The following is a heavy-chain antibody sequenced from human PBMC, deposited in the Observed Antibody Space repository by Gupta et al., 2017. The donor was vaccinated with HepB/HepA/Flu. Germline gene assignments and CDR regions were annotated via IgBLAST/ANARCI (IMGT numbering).Heavy chain of an antibody. D-gene: IGHD2-2*01. CDR3: ARGKSHIVVVPAASGIPNWFDP. Sequence: QVQLVQSGAEVKKPGSSVKVSCKASGGTFSSYAISWVRQAPGQGLEWMGGIIPIVGTANYAQKFQGRVTITADESTSTAYMELSSLRSEDTAVYYCARGKSHIVVVPAASGIPNWFDPWGQGTLVTVSS. V-gene: IGHV1-69*01. CDR2: IIPIVGTA. CDR1: GGTFSSYA. J-gene: IGHJ5*02.